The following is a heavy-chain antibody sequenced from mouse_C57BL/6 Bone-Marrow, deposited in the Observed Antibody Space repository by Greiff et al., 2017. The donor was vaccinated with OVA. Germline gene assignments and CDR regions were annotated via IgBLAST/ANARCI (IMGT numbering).Heavy chain of an antibody. Sequence: DVQLQESGPELVKPGDSVKISCKASGYSFTGYFMNWVMQSHGKSLEWIGRINPYNGDTFYNQKFKGKATWTVDKSSSPAHMKLRSLTSEDSAVYYCARGYGSSWAYWGQGTLVTVSA. CDR1: GYSFTGYF. CDR2: INPYNGDT. CDR3: ARGYGSSWAY. J-gene: IGHJ3*01. V-gene: IGHV1-20*01. D-gene: IGHD1-1*01.